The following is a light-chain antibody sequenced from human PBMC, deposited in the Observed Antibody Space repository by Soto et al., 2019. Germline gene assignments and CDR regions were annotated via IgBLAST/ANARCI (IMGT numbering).Light chain of an antibody. V-gene: IGKV3-11*01. CDR1: QNIRSH. CDR2: GAS. CDR3: LQSYIYPLS. J-gene: IGKJ4*01. Sequence: EIVLTQSPATLSLSPGERATLSCKASQNIRSHLAWYLQKPGQPPRLLIFGASNRATGIPARFSGSGSGTDFTLTISSLEPEDSGLYYCLQSYIYPLSFGGGTRVEIK.